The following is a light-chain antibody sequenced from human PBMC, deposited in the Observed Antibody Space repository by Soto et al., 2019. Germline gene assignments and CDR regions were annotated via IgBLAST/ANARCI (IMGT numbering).Light chain of an antibody. CDR2: WAS. V-gene: IGKV4-1*01. CDR3: QQYINDLPA. Sequence: DIVLTQSPDSLAVSLGERATINCKSSQSVLYSSNNKNYLAWYQQKPGQPPKLLIYWASTRESGVPDRFSGSGSGTDFTLTISSLQAEDVAVYYCQQYINDLPAFGQGTKVDIK. J-gene: IGKJ1*01. CDR1: QSVLYSSNNKNY.